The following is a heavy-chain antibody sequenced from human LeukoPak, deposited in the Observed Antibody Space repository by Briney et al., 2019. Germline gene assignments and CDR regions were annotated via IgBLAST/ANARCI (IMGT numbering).Heavy chain of an antibody. D-gene: IGHD5-24*01. J-gene: IGHJ4*02. CDR3: ARGIWSEMATNYFDY. V-gene: IGHV4-59*01. Sequence: SETLSLTCTVSGGSISSYYWSWIRQPPGKGLEWIGYIYYSGSTNYNPSLKSRVTISVDTSKNQFSLKLSSVTAADTAVYYCARGIWSEMATNYFDYWGQGTLVTVSS. CDR2: IYYSGST. CDR1: GGSISSYY.